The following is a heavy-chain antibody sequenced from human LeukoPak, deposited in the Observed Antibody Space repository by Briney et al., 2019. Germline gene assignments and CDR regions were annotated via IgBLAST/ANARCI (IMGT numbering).Heavy chain of an antibody. Sequence: GGSLRLSCEASGFTFSSYWMSWVRQAPGKGLEWVANIKQDGSEKYYVDSVKGRFTISRDNAKNSLYLQMNSLRAEDTAVYYCAREQLWLRYFDYWGQGTLVTVSS. D-gene: IGHD5-18*01. J-gene: IGHJ4*02. V-gene: IGHV3-7*01. CDR2: IKQDGSEK. CDR3: AREQLWLRYFDY. CDR1: GFTFSSYW.